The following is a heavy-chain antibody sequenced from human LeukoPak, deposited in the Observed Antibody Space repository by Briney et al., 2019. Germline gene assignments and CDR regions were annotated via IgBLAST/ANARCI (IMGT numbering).Heavy chain of an antibody. J-gene: IGHJ4*02. V-gene: IGHV1-2*02. D-gene: IGHD3-10*01. Sequence: ASVKVSCKASGYTFTGYYMYWVRQAPGQGLEWMGWVNPNSGGTNYAQKFQGRVTMTRDTSISTAYMELSRLRSDDTAVYYCARLIPNCGSGPYSFDYWGQGTLVTVSS. CDR2: VNPNSGGT. CDR1: GYTFTGYY. CDR3: ARLIPNCGSGPYSFDY.